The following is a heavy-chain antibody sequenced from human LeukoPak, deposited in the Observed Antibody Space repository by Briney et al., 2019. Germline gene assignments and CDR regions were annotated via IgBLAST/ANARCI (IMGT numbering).Heavy chain of an antibody. Sequence: SETLSLTCTVSGGSISSSSYYWGWIRQPPGKGLGWIGSIYYSGSTYYNPSLKSRVTISVDTSKNQFSLKLSSVTAADTAVYYCARDRRYCSSTSCYTGLYYYYYMDVWGKGPTVTVSS. V-gene: IGHV4-39*07. J-gene: IGHJ6*03. CDR3: ARDRRYCSSTSCYTGLYYYYYMDV. CDR1: GGSISSSSYY. CDR2: IYYSGST. D-gene: IGHD2-2*02.